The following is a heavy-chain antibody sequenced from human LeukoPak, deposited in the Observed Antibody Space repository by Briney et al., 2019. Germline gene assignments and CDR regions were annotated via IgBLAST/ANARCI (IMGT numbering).Heavy chain of an antibody. CDR3: ARGGYSSSWYDYYYMDV. V-gene: IGHV5-51*01. CDR2: IYPGDSDT. CDR1: GYRFTSYW. Sequence: GESLKISCKGSGYRFTSYWIGWVRPMPGKGLEWMGIIYPGDSDTRYSPSFQGQVTISADKSISTAYLQWSSLKASDTAMYYCARGGYSSSWYDYYYMDVWGKGTTVTVSS. J-gene: IGHJ6*03. D-gene: IGHD6-13*01.